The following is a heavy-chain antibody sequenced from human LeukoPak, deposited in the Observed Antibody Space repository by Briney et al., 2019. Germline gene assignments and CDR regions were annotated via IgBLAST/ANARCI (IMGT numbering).Heavy chain of an antibody. CDR3: ARVPYDSRGPWVDY. D-gene: IGHD3-22*01. J-gene: IGHJ4*02. Sequence: GASVKVSCKASGGTFNSYAINWVRQAPGQGPEWMGGITPIFDTANYAQKFQGRVTITADESTSTAYMELSSLRSEDTAVYYCARVPYDSRGPWVDYWGQGTLVTVSS. CDR2: ITPIFDTA. V-gene: IGHV1-69*13. CDR1: GGTFNSYA.